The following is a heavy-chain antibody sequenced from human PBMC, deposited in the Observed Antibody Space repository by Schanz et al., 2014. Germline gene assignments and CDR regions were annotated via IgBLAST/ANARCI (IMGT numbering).Heavy chain of an antibody. J-gene: IGHJ4*02. D-gene: IGHD1-1*01. CDR2: VSRSTPDI. CDR3: ARDRRNADLDY. CDR1: GFIVRSNY. V-gene: IGHV3-48*01. Sequence: DVQLLESGGGLVQPGGSLRLSCAVSGFIVRSNYMTWVRQAPGKGLEWVSYVSRSTPDIYYADSVKGRFTISRDNAKNSLYLEMNSLRAEDTALYYCARDRRNADLDYWGQGTLVTVSS.